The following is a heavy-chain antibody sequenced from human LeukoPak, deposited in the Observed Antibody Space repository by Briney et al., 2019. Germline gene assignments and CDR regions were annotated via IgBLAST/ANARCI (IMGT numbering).Heavy chain of an antibody. CDR1: GFTFSNYT. D-gene: IGHD1-1*01. V-gene: IGHV3-21*01. CDR2: ISSSSSYI. CDR3: ASSLLYRVFDY. Sequence: GGSLRLSCAASGFTFSNYTMNWVRQAPGKGLEWVSSISSSSSYIFYADSVKGRFTISRHNAKNPLYLQMNSLRAEDTAVYYCASSLLYRVFDYWGQGTLVTVS. J-gene: IGHJ4*02.